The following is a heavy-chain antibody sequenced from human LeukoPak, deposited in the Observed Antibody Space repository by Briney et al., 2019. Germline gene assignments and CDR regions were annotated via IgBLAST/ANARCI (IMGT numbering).Heavy chain of an antibody. CDR1: GFTFSSYS. D-gene: IGHD2-2*01. Sequence: GGSPRLSCAASGFTFSSYSMNWVRQAPGKGLEWVSSICSSSSYIYYADSVKGRFTISRDNAKNSLYLQMNSLRAEDTAVYYCPRDIVVVPTRYWFDPWGQGTLVTVSS. V-gene: IGHV3-21*01. J-gene: IGHJ5*02. CDR3: PRDIVVVPTRYWFDP. CDR2: ICSSSSYI.